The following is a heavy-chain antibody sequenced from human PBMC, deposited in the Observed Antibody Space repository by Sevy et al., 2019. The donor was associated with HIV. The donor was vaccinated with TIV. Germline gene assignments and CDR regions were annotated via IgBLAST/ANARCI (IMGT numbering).Heavy chain of an antibody. J-gene: IGHJ3*02. CDR1: RFTFSRYA. CDR3: AKHGPGGIRGWALDI. Sequence: GGSLRLSCAASRFTFSRYAMSWVRQAPGKGLEWMSIISGDASTTYYADSVKGRFTISRDNSKNTLSLQMNSLRAEDTALYYCAKHGPGGIRGWALDIWGQGTMVTVSS. CDR2: ISGDASTT. V-gene: IGHV3-23*01. D-gene: IGHD1-26*01.